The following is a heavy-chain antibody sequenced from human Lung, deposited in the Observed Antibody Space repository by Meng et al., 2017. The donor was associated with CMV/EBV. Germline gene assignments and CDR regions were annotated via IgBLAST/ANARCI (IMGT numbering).Heavy chain of an antibody. CDR1: GFTFREYW. D-gene: IGHD6-6*01. CDR3: FARPIDY. V-gene: IGHV3-7*01. J-gene: IGHJ4*02. CDR2: IKPDGSDT. Sequence: GESLKISCIVSGFTFREYWMNWVRQATGKGLEWLASIKPDGSDTYYVDSVKGRFTISRDNAKNSVHLQMNSLRAEDTAVYYCFARPIDYWGQGTLVTVDS.